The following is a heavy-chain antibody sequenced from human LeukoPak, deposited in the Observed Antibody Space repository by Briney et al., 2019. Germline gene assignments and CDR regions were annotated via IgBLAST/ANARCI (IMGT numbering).Heavy chain of an antibody. CDR2: IAIAGDT. CDR3: ARGVDGFDP. V-gene: IGHV3-13*01. Sequence: GGSLRLSCAASGFTFSRYDIHWVRQAAGKGLEWVAAIAIAGDTFYAASVKGRFTISREYAKNSLYLQMNSLRAGDTAVYYCARGVDGFDPWGQGTLVTVSS. CDR1: GFTFSRYD. J-gene: IGHJ5*02.